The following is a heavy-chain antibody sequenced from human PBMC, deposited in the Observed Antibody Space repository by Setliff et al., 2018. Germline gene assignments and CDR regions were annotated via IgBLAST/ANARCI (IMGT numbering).Heavy chain of an antibody. CDR1: GGSGDYY. D-gene: IGHD6-13*01. J-gene: IGHJ4*02. CDR3: ARTPAAGTGDAFDI. V-gene: IGHV4-30-4*08. Sequence: SETLSLTCTVSGGSGDYYWSWIRQPPGKGLEWIGYISNSGSTYYKSSLKSRLTISIDTSKSQSSLKLGSVTAADTAMYYCARTPAAGTGDAFDIWGQGTLVTVSS. CDR2: ISNSGST.